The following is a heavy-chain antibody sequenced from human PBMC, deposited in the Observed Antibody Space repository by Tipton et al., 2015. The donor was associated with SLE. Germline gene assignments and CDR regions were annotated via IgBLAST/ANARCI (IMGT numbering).Heavy chain of an antibody. CDR1: GGSISSYY. V-gene: IGHV4-59*08. Sequence: TLSLTCTVSGGSISSYYWTWIRQPPGKGLEWIGYIYYSGSTYYNPSLKSRVTISVDTSKNQFSLKLSSVTAADTAVYYCARGGDYYDSSGVDAFDIWGQGTMVTVSS. D-gene: IGHD3-22*01. CDR2: IYYSGST. J-gene: IGHJ3*02. CDR3: ARGGDYYDSSGVDAFDI.